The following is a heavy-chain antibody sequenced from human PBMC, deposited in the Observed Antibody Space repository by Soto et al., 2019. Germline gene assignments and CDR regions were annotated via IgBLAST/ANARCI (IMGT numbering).Heavy chain of an antibody. J-gene: IGHJ4*02. V-gene: IGHV1-18*01. Sequence: GASVKVSCKASGYTFTSYGISWVRQAPGQGLEWMGWISAYNGNTNYAQKLQGRVTMATDTSTSTAYMELRSLRSDDTAVYYCARGHYYDSSGHLGEPVDYWGQGTLVTVSS. CDR1: GYTFTSYG. CDR3: ARGHYYDSSGHLGEPVDY. D-gene: IGHD3-22*01. CDR2: ISAYNGNT.